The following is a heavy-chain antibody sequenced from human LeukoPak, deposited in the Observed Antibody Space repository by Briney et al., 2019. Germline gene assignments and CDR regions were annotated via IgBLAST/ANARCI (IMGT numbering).Heavy chain of an antibody. CDR2: IYHSGST. D-gene: IGHD2-2*01. CDR1: SYSISSGYY. Sequence: SETLSLTCAVSSYSISSGYYWGWIRQPPGKGLEWIGSIYHSGSTYYNPSLKSRVTISVDTSKNQLSLKLSSVTAADTAVYYCTRGSTSCCYGNWFDPWGQGTLVTVSS. J-gene: IGHJ5*02. CDR3: TRGSTSCCYGNWFDP. V-gene: IGHV4-38-2*01.